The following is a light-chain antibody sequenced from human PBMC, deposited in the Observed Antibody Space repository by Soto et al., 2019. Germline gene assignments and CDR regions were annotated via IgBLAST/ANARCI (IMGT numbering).Light chain of an antibody. CDR3: QQVKSYPRT. J-gene: IGKJ4*01. CDR1: QGIAGS. Sequence: DIQLTQSPSFLSASVGDRVTITCRASQGIAGSLAWYQQKPGKPPKLLIYAESTLQSGVPSRFSGSGSGTRGTLTISSLQPEDFAPYYCQQVKSYPRTFGGGTRVEIK. V-gene: IGKV1-9*01. CDR2: AES.